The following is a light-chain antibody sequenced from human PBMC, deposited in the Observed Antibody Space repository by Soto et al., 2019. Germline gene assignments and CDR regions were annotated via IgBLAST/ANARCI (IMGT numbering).Light chain of an antibody. CDR3: TSYTNRNTVV. J-gene: IGLJ3*02. V-gene: IGLV2-14*01. CDR2: EVS. CDR1: SSDVAAYKY. Sequence: QSALTQPASVSGSPGQSITISCTGTSSDVAAYKYVSWYQQHPGKVPKLIIYEVSNRPSGVSNRFAGSKSGHTASLTISGLQTEDEADYYCTSYTNRNTVVFGGGTKLTGL.